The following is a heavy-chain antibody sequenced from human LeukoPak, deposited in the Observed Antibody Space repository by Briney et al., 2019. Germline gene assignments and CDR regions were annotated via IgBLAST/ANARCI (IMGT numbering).Heavy chain of an antibody. CDR2: INHSGTT. V-gene: IGHV4-34*01. CDR3: ARGPPYNYDSSGYYRFDY. J-gene: IGHJ4*02. D-gene: IGHD3-22*01. Sequence: PSETLSLTCVVYGGSFSGYYWSWIRQPPGKGLEWIGEINHSGTTKYNPSLKSRVTIFVDTSKNQFSLKVTSVTAADTAVYYCARGPPYNYDSSGYYRFDYWGQGALVTVSS. CDR1: GGSFSGYY.